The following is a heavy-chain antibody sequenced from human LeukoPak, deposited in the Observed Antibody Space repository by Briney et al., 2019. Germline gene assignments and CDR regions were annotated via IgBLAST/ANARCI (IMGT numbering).Heavy chain of an antibody. V-gene: IGHV4-59*08. D-gene: IGHD3-10*01. J-gene: IGHJ4*02. CDR1: GRSISDYY. CDR2: MYHSVTT. CDR3: ARVERRGFGELLYDY. Sequence: WETLSLTCTVSGRSISDYYWGWIRQPPGKGLGWIGYMYHSVTTTSDPSLKSRFTIPVDTSKNQFSLELWSVTAADTAAYYCARVERRGFGELLYDYCGQGSLVTVSS.